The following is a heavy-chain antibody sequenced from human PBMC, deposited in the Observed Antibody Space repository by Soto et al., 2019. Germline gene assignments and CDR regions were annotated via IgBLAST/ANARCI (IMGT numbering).Heavy chain of an antibody. CDR3: ATDKFGAGRVGVHS. CDR2: IVPVLRLT. V-gene: IGHV1-69*08. Sequence: QVQLVQSGAEVKKPGASLRVSCETSGDTSTIYTITWVRQAPGQGLQWMGRIVPVLRLTNYAQEFQGRLTIPADSSTNTAHIDLTSLTSEDTAVYYCATDKFGAGRVGVHSWGQGTLVIVSS. J-gene: IGHJ5*02. CDR1: GDTSTIYT. D-gene: IGHD3-10*01.